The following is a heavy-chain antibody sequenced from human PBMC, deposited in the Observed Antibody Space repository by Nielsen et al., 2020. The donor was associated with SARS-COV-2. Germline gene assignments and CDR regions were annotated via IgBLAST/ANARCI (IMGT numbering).Heavy chain of an antibody. V-gene: IGHV3-30*18. D-gene: IGHD3/OR15-3a*01. CDR3: AKDRAIFMIYITRGGPDY. Sequence: GGSLRLSCAASGFSFNNHGMHWVRQAPGKGLEWVAYISYEGSKQYYADSVKGRFTISRDFSKSTLYLQMNSLRAEDTAMYYCAKDRAIFMIYITRGGPDYWGQGTLVTVSS. CDR2: ISYEGSKQ. J-gene: IGHJ4*02. CDR1: GFSFNNHG.